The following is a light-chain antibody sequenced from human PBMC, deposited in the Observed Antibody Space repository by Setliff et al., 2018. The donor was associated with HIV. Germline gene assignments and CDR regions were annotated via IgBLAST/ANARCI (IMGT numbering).Light chain of an antibody. J-gene: IGLJ1*01. CDR1: SSDVGGYNF. CDR2: DVT. Sequence: QSALTQPRSVSGSPGQSVTISCTGTSSDVGGYNFVSWYQQRPGKAPKLMIYDVTKWPSGVPDRFSGSKSGNTASLTISGLQAEDEADYYCCSYAGSHTFVFGTGTRSPS. V-gene: IGLV2-11*01. CDR3: CSYAGSHTFV.